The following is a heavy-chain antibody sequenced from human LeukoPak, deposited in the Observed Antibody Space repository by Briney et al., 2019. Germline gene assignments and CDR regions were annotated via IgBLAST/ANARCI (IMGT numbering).Heavy chain of an antibody. CDR3: ARVRGVGVGATPPHFDY. J-gene: IGHJ4*02. V-gene: IGHV3-48*03. CDR1: GSTFSSYE. Sequence: GGSLRLSCAASGSTFSSYEMNWVRQAPGKGLEWVSYISSSGSTIYYADSVKGRFTISRDNAKNSLYLQMNSLRAEDTAVYYCARVRGVGVGATPPHFDYWGQGTLVTVSS. CDR2: ISSSGSTI. D-gene: IGHD1-26*01.